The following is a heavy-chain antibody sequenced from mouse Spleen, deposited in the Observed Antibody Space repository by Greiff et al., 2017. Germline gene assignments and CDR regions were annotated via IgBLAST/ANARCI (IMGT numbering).Heavy chain of an antibody. J-gene: IGHJ3*01. CDR2: IRNKANGYTT. Sequence: EVHLVESGGGLVQPGGSLSLSCAASGFTFTDYYMSWVRQPPGKALEWLGFIRNKANGYTTEYSASVKGRFTISRDNSQSILYLQMNALRAEDSATYYCARSTARATFAYWGQGTLVTVSA. V-gene: IGHV7-3*01. CDR3: ARSTARATFAY. CDR1: GFTFTDYY. D-gene: IGHD3-2*01.